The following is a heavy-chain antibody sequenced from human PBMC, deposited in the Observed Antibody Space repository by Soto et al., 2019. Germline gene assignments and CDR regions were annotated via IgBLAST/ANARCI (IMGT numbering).Heavy chain of an antibody. CDR1: GYTFTSYY. CDR3: ARDSGLQLPTTPRFKRHNLFDY. Sequence: QVQLVQSGAEVKKPGASVKVSCKASGYTFTSYYMHWVRQAPGQGLEWMGIINPSGGSTSYAQKLQRRVTMTRDTSTSTVYMELSSLRSEDTAVYYCARDSGLQLPTTPRFKRHNLFDYWGQGTLVTVSS. CDR2: INPSGGST. J-gene: IGHJ4*02. D-gene: IGHD5-12*01. V-gene: IGHV1-46*04.